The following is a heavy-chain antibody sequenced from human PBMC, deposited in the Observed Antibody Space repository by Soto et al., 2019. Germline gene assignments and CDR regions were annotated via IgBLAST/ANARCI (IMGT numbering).Heavy chain of an antibody. V-gene: IGHV4-4*02. CDR1: GGSISSSNW. J-gene: IGHJ6*02. D-gene: IGHD4-17*01. CDR2: IYHSGNT. CDR3: AKDTGPQASDYGDYYYYYGMDV. Sequence: QVQLQESGPGLVKPSGTLSLTCAVSGGSISSSNWWSWVRQPPGKGLEWIGEIYHSGNTNYNPSLKRRVTISVDKSKNQFSLKLSSVTAADTAVYYCAKDTGPQASDYGDYYYYYGMDVWGQRTTVTVSS.